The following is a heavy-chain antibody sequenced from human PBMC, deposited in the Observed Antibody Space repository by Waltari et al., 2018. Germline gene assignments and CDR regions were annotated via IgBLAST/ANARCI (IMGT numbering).Heavy chain of an antibody. CDR3: AREGPEGLDF. CDR2: INPKSGAS. CDR1: GYIFTGFY. Sequence: QVQLVQSGAELKKPGAAMKDPCQASGYIFTGFYMHWVRQAPGQGLDWIGRINPKSGASNSTQKYQGRVTMTRDTSISTAYMELTILRSDDTAVYYCAREGPEGLDFGGQGTLVTVSS. J-gene: IGHJ4*02. V-gene: IGHV1-2*06.